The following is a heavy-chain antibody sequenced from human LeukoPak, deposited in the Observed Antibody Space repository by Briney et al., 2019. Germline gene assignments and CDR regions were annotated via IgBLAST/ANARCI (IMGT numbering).Heavy chain of an antibody. J-gene: IGHJ4*02. CDR2: INHSGST. CDR1: GGSFTGYY. Sequence: SETLSLTCAVYGGSFTGYYWSWIRQPPGKGLEWIGEINHSGSTNYNPSLKSRVTISVDTSKNQFSLKLSSVTAADTAVYYCARLGWWDSWGQGTLVTVSS. CDR3: ARLGWWDS. D-gene: IGHD2-15*01. V-gene: IGHV4-34*01.